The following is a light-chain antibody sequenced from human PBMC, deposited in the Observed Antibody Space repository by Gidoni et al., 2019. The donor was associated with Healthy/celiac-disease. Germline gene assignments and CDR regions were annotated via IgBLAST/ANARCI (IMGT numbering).Light chain of an antibody. CDR3: QQYDNLPRGFT. CDR2: DAS. V-gene: IGKV1-33*01. Sequence: DIQMTQSPSSLSASVGDRVTITCQASQDISNYLNWYQQKPGKAPKLLIYDASNLETRVPSRFSGSGSGTDFTFTISSLQPEDIATYYCQQYDNLPRGFTFGPXTKVEIK. J-gene: IGKJ3*01. CDR1: QDISNY.